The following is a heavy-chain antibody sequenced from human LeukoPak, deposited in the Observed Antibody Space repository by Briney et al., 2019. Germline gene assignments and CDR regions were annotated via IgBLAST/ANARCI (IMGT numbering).Heavy chain of an antibody. D-gene: IGHD3-22*01. CDR1: GFKLSRNG. V-gene: IGHV3-30*02. CDR3: ARDFDDVNGDYYYIPDF. J-gene: IGHJ4*02. Sequence: GGSLRLSCAASGFKLSRNGMHWVRQAPGKGLEWVAFIRYDATKKFYGDSVRGRFTISRDDSKNTLYLQMNNLRHEDTAVYSCARDFDDVNGDYYYIPDFWGQGVLVTVSS. CDR2: IRYDATKK.